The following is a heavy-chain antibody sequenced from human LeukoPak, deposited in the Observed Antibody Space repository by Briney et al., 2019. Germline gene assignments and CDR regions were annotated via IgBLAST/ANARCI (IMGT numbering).Heavy chain of an antibody. J-gene: IGHJ4*02. CDR3: AKDQSWRIAARSSWPDY. Sequence: GGSLRLSCAASGFTFSSYSMNWVRQAPGKGLEWVSYISSSSSTIYYADSVKGRFTISRDNSKNTLYLQMNSLRAEDTAVYYCAKDQSWRIAARSSWPDYWGQGTLVTVSS. V-gene: IGHV3-48*01. D-gene: IGHD6-6*01. CDR1: GFTFSSYS. CDR2: ISSSSSTI.